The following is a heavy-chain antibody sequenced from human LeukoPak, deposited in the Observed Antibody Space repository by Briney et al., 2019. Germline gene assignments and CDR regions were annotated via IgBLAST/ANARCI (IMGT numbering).Heavy chain of an antibody. V-gene: IGHV4-59*01. D-gene: IGHD2-2*01. Sequence: LEAPFLTCTGSWGSLSSYYLGLVRQPPGEGLGWGGDIYYSGSTNYNPSLKSRVTISVDTSKNQFSLKLSSVTAADTAVYYCARVVPAAMGDGDNWFDPWGQGTLVTVSS. J-gene: IGHJ5*02. CDR1: WGSLSSYY. CDR2: IYYSGST. CDR3: ARVVPAAMGDGDNWFDP.